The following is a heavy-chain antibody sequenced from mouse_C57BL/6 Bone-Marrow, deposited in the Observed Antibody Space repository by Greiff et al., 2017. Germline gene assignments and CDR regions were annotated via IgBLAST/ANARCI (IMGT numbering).Heavy chain of an antibody. CDR2: IDPENGDT. V-gene: IGHV14-4*01. CDR1: GFNIKDDY. J-gene: IGHJ2*01. D-gene: IGHD2-3*01. CDR3: TTFDGYYGGY. Sequence: VHVKQSGAELVRPGASVKLSCTASGFNIKDDYMHWVKQRPEQGLEWIGWIDPENGDTEYASKFQGKATITADTSSNTAYLQLSSLTSADTAVYYCTTFDGYYGGYWGQGTTLTVSS.